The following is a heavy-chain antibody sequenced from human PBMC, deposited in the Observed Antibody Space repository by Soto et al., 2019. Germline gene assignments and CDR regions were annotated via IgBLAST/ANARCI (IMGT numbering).Heavy chain of an antibody. CDR3: ARGPSSGCQDY. V-gene: IGHV1-69*02. CDR1: GGTFSSYT. CDR2: IIPSLGIA. Sequence: NVSCKASGGTFSSYTISWVRQAPGQGLEWIGRIIPSLGIANXXXKLQGRVXXTADKSTSTGXMELRRLLAEDTAVYYCARGPSSGCQDYWGQGTLVTVSS. J-gene: IGHJ4*02. D-gene: IGHD6-19*01.